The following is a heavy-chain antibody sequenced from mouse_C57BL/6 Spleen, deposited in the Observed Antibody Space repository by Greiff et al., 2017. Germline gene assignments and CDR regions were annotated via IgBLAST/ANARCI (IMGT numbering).Heavy chain of an antibody. CDR1: GYTFTSYW. V-gene: IGHV1-72*01. D-gene: IGHD1-1*01. Sequence: VKLQESGAELVKPGASVKLSCKASGYTFTSYWMHWVKQRPGRGLAWIGRIDPNSGGTKYNEQFKSKATLTVDKPSSTAYMQLSSLTSEDSAVYYCARSSITTVVDWYFDVWGTGTTVTGSS. J-gene: IGHJ1*03. CDR2: IDPNSGGT. CDR3: ARSSITTVVDWYFDV.